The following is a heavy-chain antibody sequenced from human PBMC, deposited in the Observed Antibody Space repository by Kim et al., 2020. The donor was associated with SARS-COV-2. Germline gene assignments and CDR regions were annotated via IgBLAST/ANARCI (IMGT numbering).Heavy chain of an antibody. D-gene: IGHD3-10*01. CDR2: ISGDGGST. CDR1: GFTFHDHA. V-gene: IGHV3-43*02. CDR3: ATAIDSGSYYNPYDY. J-gene: IGHJ4*02. Sequence: GGSLRLSCAASGFTFHDHAMHWVRQAPGKGLEWVSLISGDGGSTYYTDSVKGRFTISRDNSKNSLYLQMNGLRTEDTAFYYCATAIDSGSYYNPYDYWGQGALVTVSA.